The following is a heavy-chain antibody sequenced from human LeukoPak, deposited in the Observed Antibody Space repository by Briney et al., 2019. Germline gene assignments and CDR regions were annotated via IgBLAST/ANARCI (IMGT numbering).Heavy chain of an antibody. CDR2: IKSEADGGTT. Sequence: KAGGPLRLSCEPSGFSFTNPGMIGPAQPPGKGRDGVARIKSEADGGTTDYAAPVKGRFTISRDDSKNTLYLQMNSLKTGDTALYYCTNYGGASLADYWGQGTLVTVSS. CDR3: TNYGGASLADY. CDR1: GFSFTNPG. V-gene: IGHV3-15*01. J-gene: IGHJ4*02. D-gene: IGHD4-23*01.